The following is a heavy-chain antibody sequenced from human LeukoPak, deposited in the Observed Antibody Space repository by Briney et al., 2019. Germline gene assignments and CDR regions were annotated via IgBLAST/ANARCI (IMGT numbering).Heavy chain of an antibody. Sequence: SETLSLTCTVSDGSVSSVGYYWGWLRQPPGKGLEWIGSIYYSGTTYYNPSLASRVTIFVDTSKNQLSLRLSSVTAPDTAVYYCARRDQAIDYWGQGTLVTVSS. CDR1: DGSVSSVGYY. D-gene: IGHD5-24*01. CDR3: ARRDQAIDY. CDR2: IYYSGTT. J-gene: IGHJ4*02. V-gene: IGHV4-39*01.